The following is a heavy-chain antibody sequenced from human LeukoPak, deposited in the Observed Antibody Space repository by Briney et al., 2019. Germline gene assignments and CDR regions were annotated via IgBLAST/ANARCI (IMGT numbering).Heavy chain of an antibody. D-gene: IGHD5-24*01. CDR3: AREGGGSGWNYYYYMDV. CDR2: IYYSGST. V-gene: IGHV4-59*12. Sequence: TSETLSLTCTVSGGSISSYYWSWIRQPPGKGLEWIGYIYYSGSTNYNPSLKSRVTISVDTSKNQFSLKLSSVTAADTAVYYCAREGGGSGWNYYYYMDVGGKGTRVTVSS. J-gene: IGHJ6*03. CDR1: GGSISSYY.